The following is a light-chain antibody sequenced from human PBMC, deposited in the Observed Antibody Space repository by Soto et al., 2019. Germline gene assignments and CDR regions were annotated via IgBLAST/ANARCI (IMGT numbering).Light chain of an antibody. CDR3: QQYKNWPPIT. J-gene: IGKJ5*01. CDR2: DAS. CDR1: QSVSSN. Sequence: EIVMTQPPGTLSVSPGERATLSCRASQSVSSNLAWYQQKPGQAPRLLISDASTRATGIPARFSGSGSGTEFTLTVSSLQSEDFAVYYCQQYKNWPPITFGQGTRLEIK. V-gene: IGKV3-15*01.